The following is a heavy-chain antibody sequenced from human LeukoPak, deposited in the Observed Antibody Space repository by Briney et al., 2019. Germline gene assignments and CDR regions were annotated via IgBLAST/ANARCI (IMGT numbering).Heavy chain of an antibody. Sequence: GRSLRLSCAASGFTFSSYAMHWVRQAPGKGLEWVAVISYDGSNKYYADSVKGRFTISRDNSKNTLYLQMNSLRAEDTAVYYCARAVADTGRGRINYYMDVWGKGTTVTVSS. CDR2: ISYDGSNK. D-gene: IGHD3-10*01. V-gene: IGHV3-30*01. J-gene: IGHJ6*03. CDR1: GFTFSSYA. CDR3: ARAVADTGRGRINYYMDV.